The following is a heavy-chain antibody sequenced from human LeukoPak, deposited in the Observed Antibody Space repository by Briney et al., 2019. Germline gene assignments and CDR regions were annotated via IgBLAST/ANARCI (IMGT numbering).Heavy chain of an antibody. J-gene: IGHJ4*02. CDR2: IDGDNGKT. CDR3: VRGGPNPSGWLLDN. V-gene: IGHV1-3*01. D-gene: IGHD6-19*01. CDR1: GYSFTHYA. Sequence: ASVKVSCKASGYSFTHYALHWLRQAPGQRLEWMGCIDGDNGKTQYSQKFHGRVTITRDTSANTAYIEVSSLRSEDTAVYFCVRGGPNPSGWLLDNWGQGTLVTVSS.